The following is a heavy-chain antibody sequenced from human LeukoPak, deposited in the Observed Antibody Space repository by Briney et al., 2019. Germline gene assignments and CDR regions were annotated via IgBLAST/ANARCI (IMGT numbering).Heavy chain of an antibody. V-gene: IGHV1-2*02. J-gene: IGHJ4*02. CDR2: INPNSGGT. D-gene: IGHD2-15*01. CDR3: ARDDDSYCSGGSCYRH. CDR1: GYTFTGYY. Sequence: ASVKVSCKASGYTFTGYYMHWVRQAPGQGLEWMGWINPNSGGTNYAQKFQGRVTVTRDTSISTAYMELSRLRSDDTAVYYCARDDDSYCSGGSCYRHWGQGTLVTVSS.